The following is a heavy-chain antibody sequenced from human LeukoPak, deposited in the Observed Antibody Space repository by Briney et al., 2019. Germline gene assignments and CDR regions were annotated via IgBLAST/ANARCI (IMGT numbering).Heavy chain of an antibody. CDR3: ARGRSWVLWELPGS. J-gene: IGHJ5*02. D-gene: IGHD1-26*01. Sequence: GASVKVSCKASGYTFTSYAMNWVRQAPGQGLEWMGWINPNSGDTNYAQKFQGRVTMTRDTSITTAYMELSRLRFDDTAVYYCARGRSWVLWELPGSWGQGTLVTVSS. CDR2: INPNSGDT. V-gene: IGHV1-2*02. CDR1: GYTFTSYA.